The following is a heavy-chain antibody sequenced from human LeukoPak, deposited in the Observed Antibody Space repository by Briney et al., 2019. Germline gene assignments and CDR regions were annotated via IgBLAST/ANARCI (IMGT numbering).Heavy chain of an antibody. V-gene: IGHV4-4*07. CDR2: IYTSGST. CDR3: ARDRHLGQLTPFDI. Sequence: SETLSLTCTVSGGSISSYYWSWIRQPARKGLEWIGRIYTSGSTNYNPSLESRVIMSVDTSKNQFSLKLSSVTAADTAVYYCARDRHLGQLTPFDIWGQGTMVTVPS. D-gene: IGHD5-18*01. CDR1: GGSISSYY. J-gene: IGHJ3*02.